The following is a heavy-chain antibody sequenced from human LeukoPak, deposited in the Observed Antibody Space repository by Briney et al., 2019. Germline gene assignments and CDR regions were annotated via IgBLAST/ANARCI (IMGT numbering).Heavy chain of an antibody. CDR1: GYSFTSYW. CDR3: ARYTPPLEWYHRGWFDP. CDR2: IYPGDSDT. V-gene: IGHV5-51*01. D-gene: IGHD3-3*01. Sequence: GESLKISCKGSGYSFTSYWIGWVRQMPGKGLEWMGIIYPGDSDTRYSPSFQGQVTIPADKSISTAYLQWSSLKASDTAMYYCARYTPPLEWYHRGWFDPWGQGTLVTVSS. J-gene: IGHJ5*02.